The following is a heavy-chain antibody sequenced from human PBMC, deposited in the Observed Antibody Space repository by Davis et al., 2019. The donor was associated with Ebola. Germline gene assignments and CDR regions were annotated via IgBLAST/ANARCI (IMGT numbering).Heavy chain of an antibody. D-gene: IGHD7-27*01. CDR1: GGAITSYY. V-gene: IGHV4-59*01. Sequence: SETLSLTCTVSGGAITSYYWGWIRQPPGKGLEWIGYIHYSGSSNYSPSLKSRVTMSVDTSKKQFSLKLRSVTAADTAVYYCARETGDGGGMDVWGKGTTVTVSS. CDR3: ARETGDGGGMDV. J-gene: IGHJ6*04. CDR2: IHYSGSS.